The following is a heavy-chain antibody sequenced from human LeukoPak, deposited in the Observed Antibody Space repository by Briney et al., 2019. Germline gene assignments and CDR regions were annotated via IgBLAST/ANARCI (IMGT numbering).Heavy chain of an antibody. D-gene: IGHD2-15*01. Sequence: SETLSLTCAVYGGSFSGYYWSWIRQPPGKGLEWIGEINHSGSTNYNPSLKSRVTISVDTSKNQFSLKLSSVTAADTAVYYCARGGFCSGGSCYSARNWFDPCGQGTLVTVSS. CDR1: GGSFSGYY. CDR3: ARGGFCSGGSCYSARNWFDP. CDR2: INHSGST. J-gene: IGHJ5*02. V-gene: IGHV4-34*01.